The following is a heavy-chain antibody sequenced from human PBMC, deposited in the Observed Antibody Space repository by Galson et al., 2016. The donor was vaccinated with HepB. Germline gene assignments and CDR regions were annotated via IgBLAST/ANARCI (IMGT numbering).Heavy chain of an antibody. CDR2: SYADGRT. V-gene: IGHV3-53*01. J-gene: IGHJ6*02. CDR3: ARDPGFRNGMNV. Sequence: SLRLSCAASGFIVSSDYMNWVRQAPGKGLESLSVSYADGRTYYAESVRGRFTISRDNSKNTLFLQMNNLSAEDTAVYYCARDPGFRNGMNVWGQGTTVTVSS. CDR1: GFIVSSDY.